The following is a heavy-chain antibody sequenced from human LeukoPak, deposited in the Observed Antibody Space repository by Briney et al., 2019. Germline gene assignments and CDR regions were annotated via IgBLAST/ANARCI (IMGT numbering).Heavy chain of an antibody. CDR2: ISSSSSYI. V-gene: IGHV3-21*01. CDR3: ARDGYKVD. Sequence: PGGSLRLSCAASGFSVSANYMNWVRQAPGKGLEWVSSISSSSSYIYYADSVKGRFTISRDNAKNSLYLQMNSLRAEDTAVYYCARDGYKVDWGQGTLVTVSS. J-gene: IGHJ4*02. CDR1: GFSVSANY. D-gene: IGHD5-24*01.